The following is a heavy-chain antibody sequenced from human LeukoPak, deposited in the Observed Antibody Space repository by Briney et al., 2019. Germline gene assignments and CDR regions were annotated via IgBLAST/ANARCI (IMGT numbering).Heavy chain of an antibody. CDR3: ARRDHYDFWSGYSFDY. CDR2: IIPIFGTA. D-gene: IGHD3-3*01. CDR1: GGTFSSYA. Sequence: SVKVSCKASGGTFSSYAISWVRQAPGQGLEWMGGIIPIFGTANYAQKFQGRVTITADESTSTAYMELSRLRSEDTAVYYCARRDHYDFWSGYSFDYWGQGTLVTVSS. V-gene: IGHV1-69*13. J-gene: IGHJ4*02.